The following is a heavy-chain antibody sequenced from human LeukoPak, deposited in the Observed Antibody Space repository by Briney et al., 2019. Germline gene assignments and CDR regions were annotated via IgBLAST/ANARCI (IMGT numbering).Heavy chain of an antibody. CDR3: ARDYYGAGSYPFDY. V-gene: IGHV3-48*02. CDR1: GFTFSTYN. CDR2: IHSSSGTI. D-gene: IGHD3-10*01. J-gene: IGHJ4*02. Sequence: GGSLRLSCVASGFTFSTYNMNWVRQAPGRGLEWLSYIHSSSGTIYYADSVKGRFTISRDNAKSSLYLQMNSLRDEDTAVYYCARDYYGAGSYPFDYWGQGTLVTVSS.